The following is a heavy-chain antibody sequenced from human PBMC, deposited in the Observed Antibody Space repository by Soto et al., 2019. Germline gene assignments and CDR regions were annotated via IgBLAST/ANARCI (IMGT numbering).Heavy chain of an antibody. V-gene: IGHV4-59*01. Sequence: ASETLSLTCTVSGGSISSYYWSWIRQPPGKGLEWIGYIYYSGSTNYNPSLKSRVTISVDTSKNQFSLKLSSVTAADTAVYYCARRLWFGDFDWFDPWGQGTLVTSPQ. CDR2: IYYSGST. CDR1: GGSISSYY. D-gene: IGHD3-10*01. CDR3: ARRLWFGDFDWFDP. J-gene: IGHJ5*02.